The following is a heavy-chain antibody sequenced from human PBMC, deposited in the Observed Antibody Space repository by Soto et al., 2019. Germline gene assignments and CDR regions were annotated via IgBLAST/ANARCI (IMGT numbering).Heavy chain of an antibody. V-gene: IGHV1-69*01. D-gene: IGHD3-22*01. J-gene: IGHJ4*02. CDR2: IMPFFGSG. CDR3: ARDRAGYYSHFVS. Sequence: QVYLVQSGAEVKKPGSSVKVSCKALRGTFTNYAFSWVRQAPGQGLEWMGGIMPFFGSGNYAQKFQGRINITAAESTSSVYLELTSLRSEDTAVYYCARDRAGYYSHFVSWGQGTLVTVSS. CDR1: RGTFTNYA.